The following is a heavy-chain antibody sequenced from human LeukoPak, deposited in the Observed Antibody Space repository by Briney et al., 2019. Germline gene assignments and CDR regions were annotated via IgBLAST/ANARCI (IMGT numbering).Heavy chain of an antibody. CDR3: AREESDDFWSGFDY. V-gene: IGHV3-21*01. Sequence: GGSLRLSCAASGFTFNNYSMNWVRQAPGKGLEWVSSISSSSSYIYYADSVKGRFTISRDNAKNSLYLQMNSLRAEDTAVYYCAREESDDFWSGFDYWGQGTLVTVSS. CDR1: GFTFNNYS. CDR2: ISSSSSYI. J-gene: IGHJ4*02. D-gene: IGHD3-3*01.